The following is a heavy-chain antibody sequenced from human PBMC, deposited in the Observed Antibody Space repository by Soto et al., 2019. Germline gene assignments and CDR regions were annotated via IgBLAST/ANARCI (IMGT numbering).Heavy chain of an antibody. CDR2: IYPGDSDT. J-gene: IGHJ6*02. Sequence: GGSLKNSRKGFGYSLTNYLIGWGRPMPGESPEGMGIIYPGDSDTRYSPSFQGQVTISADKSISTAYLQWSSLKASDTAMYYCARHLSVVAPTINYYYYGMDVWGQGTTVTVSS. CDR1: GYSLTNYL. CDR3: ARHLSVVAPTINYYYYGMDV. V-gene: IGHV5-51*01. D-gene: IGHD2-15*01.